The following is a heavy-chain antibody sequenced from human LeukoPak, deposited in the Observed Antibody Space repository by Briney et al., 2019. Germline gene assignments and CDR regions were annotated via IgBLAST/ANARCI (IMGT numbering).Heavy chain of an antibody. J-gene: IGHJ4*02. CDR2: ISQDGREN. CDR1: GFSFSTYW. CDR3: ARGTSDSRVTPTRY. D-gene: IGHD3-22*01. V-gene: IGHV3-7*01. Sequence: GGSLRLSCAASGFSFSTYWINWVRQAPGKGLEWVANISQDGRENYYVDSVKGRFTISRDNAKNSLYLQMNSLRAEDTAVYYCARGTSDSRVTPTRYWGQGTLVTVSS.